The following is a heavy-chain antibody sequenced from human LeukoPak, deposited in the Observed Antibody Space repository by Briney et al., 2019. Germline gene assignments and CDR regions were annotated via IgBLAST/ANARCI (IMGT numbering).Heavy chain of an antibody. CDR1: GGSISSSNW. CDR2: IYHSGST. Sequence: PSGTLSLTCAVSGGSISSSNWWSWVRQPPGKGLEWIGEIYHSGSTNYNPSLKSRVTISVDKSKNHFSLKLSSVTAADTAVYYCAKNLGYCSSTSCYSVPWGQGTLVTVSS. V-gene: IGHV4-4*02. D-gene: IGHD2-2*02. J-gene: IGHJ5*02. CDR3: AKNLGYCSSTSCYSVP.